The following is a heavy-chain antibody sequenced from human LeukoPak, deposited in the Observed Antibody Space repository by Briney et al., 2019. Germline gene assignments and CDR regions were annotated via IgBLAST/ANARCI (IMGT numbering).Heavy chain of an antibody. V-gene: IGHV3-23*01. J-gene: IGHJ5*02. CDR1: GFTFSTYA. CDR3: AKDPNYYDSIGPSGP. CDR2: ISGGGGNT. D-gene: IGHD3-22*01. Sequence: PGGSLRLSCAASGFTFSTYAMNWVRQAPGKGLEWVSAISGGGGNTYYADSVKGRSTISGDNSKNTLYLQMNSLRAEDTAIYYCAKDPNYYDSIGPSGPWGQGTLVTVSS.